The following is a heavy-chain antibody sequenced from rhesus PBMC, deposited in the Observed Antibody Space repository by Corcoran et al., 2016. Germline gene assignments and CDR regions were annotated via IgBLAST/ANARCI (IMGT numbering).Heavy chain of an antibody. V-gene: IGHV3S11*01. Sequence: EVPLVESGGGVVQPGGSLRLSCAPSGFTLSNYWMSWVRQAPGKGLEWVGFIKNKADGGTAAYAESVKGRFTISRDDSKNTLYLQMNSLKTEDTAVYYCARRPDVWGPGVLVTVSS. CDR3: ARRPDV. CDR2: IKNKADGGTA. J-gene: IGHJ5-1*01. CDR1: GFTLSNYW.